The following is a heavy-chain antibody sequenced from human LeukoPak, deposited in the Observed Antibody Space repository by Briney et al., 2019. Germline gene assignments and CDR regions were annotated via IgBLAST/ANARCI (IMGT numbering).Heavy chain of an antibody. CDR3: ARGSGSYYWFDP. V-gene: IGHV4-30-4*01. J-gene: IGHJ5*02. CDR1: GGSITSSSYY. Sequence: KSSETLSLTCTVSGGSITSSSYYWSWIRQPPGKGLEWIGYIYYSGSTYYNPSLKSRVTISVDTSKNQFSLKLSSVTAADTAVYYCARGSGSYYWFDPWGQGTLVTVSS. CDR2: IYYSGST. D-gene: IGHD3-10*01.